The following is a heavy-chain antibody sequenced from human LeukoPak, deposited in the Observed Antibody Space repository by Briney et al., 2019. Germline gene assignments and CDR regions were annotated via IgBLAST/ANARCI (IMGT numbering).Heavy chain of an antibody. Sequence: GASAKVSCKASGYTFTSYDINWVRQATGQGLEWMGWMNPNSGNTGYAQKFQGRVTITRNTSISTAYMELSSLRSEDTAVYYCARVGVVGADYWFDPWGQGTLVTVSS. CDR3: ARVGVVGADYWFDP. D-gene: IGHD1-26*01. V-gene: IGHV1-8*03. CDR2: MNPNSGNT. J-gene: IGHJ5*02. CDR1: GYTFTSYD.